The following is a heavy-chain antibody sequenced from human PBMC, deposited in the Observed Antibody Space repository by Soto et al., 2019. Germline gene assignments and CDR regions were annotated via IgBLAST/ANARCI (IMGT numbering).Heavy chain of an antibody. CDR2: ISYDGSNK. V-gene: IGHV3-30*18. D-gene: IGHD3-3*02. CDR3: AKDSMAKGAFDI. J-gene: IGHJ3*02. CDR1: GFTFNSYA. Sequence: GGSLRLSCAASGFTFNSYAMNWVRQAPGKGLEWVAVISYDGSNKYYADSVKGRFTISRDNSKNTLYLQMNSLRAEDTAVYYCAKDSMAKGAFDIWGQGTMVTVSS.